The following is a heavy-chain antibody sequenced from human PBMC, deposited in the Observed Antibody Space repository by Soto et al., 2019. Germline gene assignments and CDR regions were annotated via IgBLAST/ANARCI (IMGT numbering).Heavy chain of an antibody. J-gene: IGHJ5*02. Sequence: SETLSLTCTVSGGSISSSSYYWGWIRQPPGKGLEWIGSIYYSGSTYYHPSLKSRATISVDTSKNQFSLMLSSVTAEDTAVYYCARRGHRIAASPYWFDPWGQGTLVTVSS. CDR1: GGSISSSSYY. CDR3: ARRGHRIAASPYWFDP. V-gene: IGHV4-39*01. D-gene: IGHD6-6*01. CDR2: IYYSGST.